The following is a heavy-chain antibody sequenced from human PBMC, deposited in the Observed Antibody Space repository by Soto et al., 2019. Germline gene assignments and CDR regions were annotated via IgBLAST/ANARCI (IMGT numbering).Heavy chain of an antibody. D-gene: IGHD5-18*01. J-gene: IGHJ4*02. V-gene: IGHV3-43*01. CDR1: GFTFDDYT. CDR3: AKDAPPLRGYSYGYGYYFDY. CDR2: ISWDGGST. Sequence: GESLKISCAASGFTFDDYTMHWVRQAPGKGLEWVSLISWDGGSTYYADSVKGRFTISRDNSKNSLYLQMNSLRTEDTALYYCAKDAPPLRGYSYGYGYYFDYWGQGTLVTVSS.